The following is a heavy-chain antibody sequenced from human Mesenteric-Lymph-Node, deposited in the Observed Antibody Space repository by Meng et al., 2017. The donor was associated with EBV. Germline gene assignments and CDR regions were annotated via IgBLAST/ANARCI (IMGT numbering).Heavy chain of an antibody. CDR2: LNPDGGST. CDR3: AREGNYGQDHALFDY. Sequence: QVQLVQAGAEVKKPGASVRVSCKASGYTFTRDYIHWVRQAPGQGLEWMGVLNPDGGSTTYAQKFQGRVTMTTASSTVYMALSSLTSEDTAVYYCAREGNYGQDHALFDYWGQGTLVTVSS. CDR1: GYTFTRDY. V-gene: IGHV1-46*01. D-gene: IGHD4-17*01. J-gene: IGHJ4*02.